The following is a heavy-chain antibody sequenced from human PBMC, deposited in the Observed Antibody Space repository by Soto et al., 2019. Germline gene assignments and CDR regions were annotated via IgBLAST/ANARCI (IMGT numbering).Heavy chain of an antibody. CDR1: GFTFSSYA. Sequence: GGSLRLSCAASGFTFSSYAMSWVRQAPGKGLEWVSAISGSGGSTYYADSVKGRFTISRDNSKNTLYLQMNSLRAEDTAVYYWAKGGEIAVAGSFDYWGQGTLVTVPS. V-gene: IGHV3-23*01. D-gene: IGHD6-19*01. CDR3: AKGGEIAVAGSFDY. J-gene: IGHJ4*02. CDR2: ISGSGGST.